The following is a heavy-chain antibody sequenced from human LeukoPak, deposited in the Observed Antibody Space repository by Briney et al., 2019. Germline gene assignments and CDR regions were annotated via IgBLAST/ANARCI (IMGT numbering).Heavy chain of an antibody. D-gene: IGHD1-1*01. V-gene: IGHV1-69*13. J-gene: IGHJ4*02. Sequence: SVKLSCKASGGTFTSYAISWVRQAPGQGLEWMGGIIPIFGTANYAQKFQGRVTITADESTSTAYMELSSLRSEDTAVYYCARVGELERLGYWGQGTLVTVSS. CDR1: GGTFTSYA. CDR2: IIPIFGTA. CDR3: ARVGELERLGY.